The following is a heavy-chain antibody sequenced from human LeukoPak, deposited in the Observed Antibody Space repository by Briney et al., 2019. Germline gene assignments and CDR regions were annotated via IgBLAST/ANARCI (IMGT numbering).Heavy chain of an antibody. CDR2: INPNSGGT. D-gene: IGHD3-3*01. J-gene: IGHJ4*02. CDR3: ARGRIDFWSGYYSATDFDY. Sequence: ASVKVSCKASGYTFTSYYMHWVRQAPGQGLEWMGWINPNSGGTNYAQKFQGRVTMTRDTSISTAYMELSRLRSDDTAVYYCARGRIDFWSGYYSATDFDYWGQGTLVTVSS. CDR1: GYTFTSYY. V-gene: IGHV1-2*02.